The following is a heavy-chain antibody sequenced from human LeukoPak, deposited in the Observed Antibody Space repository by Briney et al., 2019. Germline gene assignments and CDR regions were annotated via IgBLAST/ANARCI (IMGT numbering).Heavy chain of an antibody. CDR3: ARDRGPFGY. V-gene: IGHV4-59*01. Sequence: SETLSLTCTVSGGSISSYYWSWIRQPPGKGLEWIGYIYYSGNTNYNPSLQNRATISVDTSKNQFSLKLNSVTAADTAVYYCARDRGPFGYWGQGTLVTVSS. D-gene: IGHD3-10*01. CDR2: IYYSGNT. J-gene: IGHJ4*02. CDR1: GGSISSYY.